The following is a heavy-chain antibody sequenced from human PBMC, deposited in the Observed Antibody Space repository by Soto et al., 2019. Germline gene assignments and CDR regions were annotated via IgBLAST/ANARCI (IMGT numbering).Heavy chain of an antibody. CDR2: INGASNTI. CDR1: GFTFSTYA. V-gene: IGHV3-48*02. J-gene: IGHJ6*02. Sequence: EVQLVESGGGLVQPGGSLRLSCAASGFTFSTYAMNWVRQARGKGLEWIAYINGASNTIYYADSAKGRFAISRDNGKNSMYLQMNSLRDEDTALYFCARDAGRSGYGMDVWGQGTTVTVSS. D-gene: IGHD1-26*01. CDR3: ARDAGRSGYGMDV.